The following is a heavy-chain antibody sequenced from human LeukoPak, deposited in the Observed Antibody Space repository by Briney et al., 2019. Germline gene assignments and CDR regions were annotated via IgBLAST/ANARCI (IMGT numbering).Heavy chain of an antibody. V-gene: IGHV3-30*02. CDR2: IRYDGSNK. CDR3: AKEKNDYSDYSYMDV. Sequence: PGGSLRLSCAASGFTFSNYGMHWVRQAPGKGLGWVAFIRYDGSNKYCADSVKGRFTVSRDNTKNTLYPQMNSLRAEDTAAYYCAKEKNDYSDYSYMDVWGKGTTVTVSS. J-gene: IGHJ6*03. D-gene: IGHD4-11*01. CDR1: GFTFSNYG.